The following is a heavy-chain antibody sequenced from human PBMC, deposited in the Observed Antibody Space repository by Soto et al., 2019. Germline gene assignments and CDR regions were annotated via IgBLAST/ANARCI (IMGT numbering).Heavy chain of an antibody. V-gene: IGHV1-3*01. CDR3: AREDIVVVVAATGVYYYYYMDV. CDR2: INAGNGNT. Sequence: QVQLVQSGAEVKKPGASVKVSCKASGYTFTSYAMHWVRQAPAQRLEWMGWINAGNGNTKYSQKFQGRVTITRDTSASTAYMELSSLRSEDTAVYYCAREDIVVVVAATGVYYYYYMDVWGKGTTVTVSS. D-gene: IGHD2-15*01. CDR1: GYTFTSYA. J-gene: IGHJ6*03.